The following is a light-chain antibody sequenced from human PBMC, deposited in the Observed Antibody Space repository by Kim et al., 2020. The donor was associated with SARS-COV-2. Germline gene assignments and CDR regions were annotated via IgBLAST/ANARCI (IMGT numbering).Light chain of an antibody. CDR3: QKYDSAPYT. CDR1: QDISNY. J-gene: IGKJ2*01. Sequence: SASVGDRGTITCRASQDISNYLAWYQQRPGKVPQVLIYAASTLQSGVPSRFSGSGSGTDFTLTISSLQPEDVATYYCQKYDSAPYTFGQGTKLEI. CDR2: AAS. V-gene: IGKV1-27*01.